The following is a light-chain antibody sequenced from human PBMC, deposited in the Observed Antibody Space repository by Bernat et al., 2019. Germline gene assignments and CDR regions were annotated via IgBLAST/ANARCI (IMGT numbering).Light chain of an antibody. CDR3: CSYAGNSAWV. J-gene: IGLJ3*02. CDR2: DVR. Sequence: QSALTQPASVSGSPGQSITISCTGTSSDVGGYNYVSWYQQHPGRAPKLMIYDVRDRPSGISNRFSGSKSGNTASLTISGLQAEDEADYYCCSYAGNSAWVFGGGTKVTVL. V-gene: IGLV2-14*03. CDR1: SSDVGGYNY.